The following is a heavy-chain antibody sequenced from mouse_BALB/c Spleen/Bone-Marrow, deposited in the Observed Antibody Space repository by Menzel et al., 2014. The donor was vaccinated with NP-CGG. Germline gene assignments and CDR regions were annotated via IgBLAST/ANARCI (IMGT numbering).Heavy chain of an antibody. J-gene: IGHJ3*01. CDR2: INPSNGGT. D-gene: IGHD3-1*01. CDR3: TRGPRAWFAY. V-gene: IGHV1S81*02. CDR1: GYTFTSYY. Sequence: QVQLKQSGAELVKPGASVKLSCKASGYTFTSYYTYWVKQRPGQGLEWIGGINPSNGGTNFNEKFKSKATLTVDKSSSTAYMQLSSLTSEDSAVYYCTRGPRAWFAYWGQGTLVTVSA.